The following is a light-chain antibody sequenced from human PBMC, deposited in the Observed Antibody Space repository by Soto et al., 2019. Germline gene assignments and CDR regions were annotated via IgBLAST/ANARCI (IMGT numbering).Light chain of an antibody. CDR2: SAS. CDR1: QRIFSQ. Sequence: EIVMTQSPATLSVSPGERATLSCRASQRIFSQLAWYQQRPGQAPRLLIYSASTRATGIPARFSGSGSGTEFTLTISSLQSEDFAVYYCQQYNNWPITFGQGTRLEIK. V-gene: IGKV3-15*01. CDR3: QQYNNWPIT. J-gene: IGKJ5*01.